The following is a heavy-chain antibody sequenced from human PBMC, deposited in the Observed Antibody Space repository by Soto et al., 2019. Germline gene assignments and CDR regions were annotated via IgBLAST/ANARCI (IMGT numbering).Heavy chain of an antibody. CDR1: EFTFNTYW. J-gene: IGHJ6*02. CDR3: ARDWGTPGRGSAVGYYYHYGMDV. CDR2: IKDDGSEK. Sequence: EVQLVESGGGLVQPGGSLRLSCLASEFTFNTYWMNWVRQAPGRGLEWVANIKDDGSEKNYVDSGKGRFTISRDNAKNSLYLQLNRLRGEDTAVYFCARDWGTPGRGSAVGYYYHYGMDVWGQGTTFTVSS. V-gene: IGHV3-7*05. D-gene: IGHD6-19*01.